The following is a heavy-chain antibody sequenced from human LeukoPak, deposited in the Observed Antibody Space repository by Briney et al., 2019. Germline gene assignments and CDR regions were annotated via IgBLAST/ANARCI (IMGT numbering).Heavy chain of an antibody. V-gene: IGHV3-23*01. Sequence: GGSLRLSCTASGFTFSSFAMAWVRQAPGRGLECVSTISGRRSTTYYADSVKGRFTISRDNSRNTVYLQMNSLRAEDTAIYYCAKDQFIANNWFDPWGQGTLVTVSS. J-gene: IGHJ5*02. CDR1: GFTFSSFA. CDR3: AKDQFIANNWFDP. D-gene: IGHD5-24*01. CDR2: ISGRRSTT.